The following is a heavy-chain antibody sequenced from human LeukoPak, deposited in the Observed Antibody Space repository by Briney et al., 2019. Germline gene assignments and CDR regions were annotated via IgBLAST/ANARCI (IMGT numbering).Heavy chain of an antibody. J-gene: IGHJ4*02. CDR3: ARYDVWGTYRAFDY. CDR2: IYHSGDT. V-gene: IGHV4-38-2*02. CDR1: GYSISSGYY. Sequence: SETLSLTCTVSGYSISSGYYWGWIRQPPGKGLEWIGSIYHSGDTYYNPSLKSRVTISVDTSKNQFPLKLSSVTAADTAMYYCARYDVWGTYRAFDYWGQGTLVTVSS. D-gene: IGHD3-16*02.